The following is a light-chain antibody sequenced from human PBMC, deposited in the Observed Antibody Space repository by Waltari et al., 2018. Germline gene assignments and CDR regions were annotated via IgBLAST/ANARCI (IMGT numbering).Light chain of an antibody. CDR3: GQGTHWPRT. CDR2: KVS. J-gene: IGKJ1*01. Sequence: DVVMTQSPLSLPITPGQPASMSCRSSQSLLHSDGNTYLSWYQQKSGQPPRLLIYKVSNRDSVVTARFTSNGAGTDFTLKISRVESEDVGVYSCGQGTHWPRTFGQGTKVEIK. V-gene: IGKV2-30*02. CDR1: QSLLHSDGNTY.